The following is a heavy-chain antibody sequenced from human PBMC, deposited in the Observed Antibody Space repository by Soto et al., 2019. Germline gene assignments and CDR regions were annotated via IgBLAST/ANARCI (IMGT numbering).Heavy chain of an antibody. D-gene: IGHD2-8*01. Sequence: EVQLLESGGGLVQPGGSLRLSCAASGFTFSSYAMSWVHQAPGKGLEWVSAISGSGGSTYYADSVKGRFTISRDNSKNTLYLQMNSLRAEDTAVYYCANNGEPRYYYYGMDVWGQGTTVTVSS. CDR2: ISGSGGST. CDR1: GFTFSSYA. J-gene: IGHJ6*02. CDR3: ANNGEPRYYYYGMDV. V-gene: IGHV3-23*01.